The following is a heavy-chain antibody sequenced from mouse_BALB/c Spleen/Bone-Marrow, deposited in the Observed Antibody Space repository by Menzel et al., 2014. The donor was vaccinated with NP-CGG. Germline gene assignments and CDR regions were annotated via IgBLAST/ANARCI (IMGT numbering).Heavy chain of an antibody. Sequence: HLVESGPELVKPGASVKMSCKASGYTFTAYIVHWVKQKPGQGLEWIGNINPYNDGTKYNEMFKGKATLTSDISSSTAYMELSGLTSEDSAVYCCAREGCLLRFDCWGQGTTLTVSS. CDR1: GYTFTAYI. D-gene: IGHD2-3*01. J-gene: IGHJ2*01. V-gene: IGHV1-14*01. CDR2: INPYNDGT. CDR3: AREGCLLRFDC.